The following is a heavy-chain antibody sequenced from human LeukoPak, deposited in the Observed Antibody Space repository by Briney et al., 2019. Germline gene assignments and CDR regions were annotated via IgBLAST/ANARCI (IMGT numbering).Heavy chain of an antibody. Sequence: SETLSLTCTVSGGSISSYYWSWIRQPPGKGLEWIGYIYYSGSTNYNPPLKSRVTISVDTSKNQFSLKLSSVTAADTAVYYCARVLSYTDAFDIWGQGTMVTVSS. CDR1: GGSISSYY. V-gene: IGHV4-59*01. D-gene: IGHD2-2*02. CDR2: IYYSGST. J-gene: IGHJ3*02. CDR3: ARVLSYTDAFDI.